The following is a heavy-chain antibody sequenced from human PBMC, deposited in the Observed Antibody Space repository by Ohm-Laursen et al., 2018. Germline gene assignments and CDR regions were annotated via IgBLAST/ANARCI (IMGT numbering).Heavy chain of an antibody. J-gene: IGHJ5*02. Sequence: SETLSLTCPVSGGSISSSSYYWGWIRQPPGKGLEWIGSIYYSGSTYYNPSLKSRVTISVDTSKNQFSLKLSSVTAADTALYYCARGLWWFDPWGQGTLVTVSS. CDR2: IYYSGST. CDR1: GGSISSSSYY. CDR3: ARGLWWFDP. V-gene: IGHV4-39*01.